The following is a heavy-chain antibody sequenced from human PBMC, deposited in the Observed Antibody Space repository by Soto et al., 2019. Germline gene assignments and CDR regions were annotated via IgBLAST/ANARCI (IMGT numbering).Heavy chain of an antibody. V-gene: IGHV4-34*01. CDR3: AEYSSSSGGDY. D-gene: IGHD6-6*01. CDR2: INHSGST. J-gene: IGHJ4*02. Sequence: QVQLQQWGAGLLKPSETLSLTCAVYGGSFSGYYWSWIRQPPGKGLEWIGEINHSGSTNYNPSLKSRVTISVDTSKNQFSLKLSSVTAADTAVYYWAEYSSSSGGDYWGQGTLVTVSS. CDR1: GGSFSGYY.